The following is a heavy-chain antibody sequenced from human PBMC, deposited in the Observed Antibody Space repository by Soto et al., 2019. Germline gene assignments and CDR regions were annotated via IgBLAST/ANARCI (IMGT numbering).Heavy chain of an antibody. CDR1: GYTFTDYD. J-gene: IGHJ4*02. V-gene: IGHV1-8*01. Sequence: PSVKVSCKAYGYTFTDYDINWVRQAAGQAPEWMGWMNPNTGNTAYAQKFQGRLTLTRDTSMATAYMDLSRLTSEDTAVYYCARGFSSYSDYWGQGTLVTVSS. D-gene: IGHD3-10*01. CDR3: ARGFSSYSDY. CDR2: MNPNTGNT.